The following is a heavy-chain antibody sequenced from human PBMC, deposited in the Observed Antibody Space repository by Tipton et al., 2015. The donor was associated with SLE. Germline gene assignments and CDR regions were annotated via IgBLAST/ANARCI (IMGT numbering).Heavy chain of an antibody. J-gene: IGHJ4*02. D-gene: IGHD6-19*01. CDR1: GGSISSNKW. V-gene: IGHV4-4*02. Sequence: TLSLTCAVSGGSISSNKWWSWVRQAPGKGLEWIGEIYHSGSTNYNPSLKSRVTISVDKSKNPFSLKLSSVTAADTAVYYCARRNSGWFPLDYWGQGTLVTVSS. CDR2: IYHSGST. CDR3: ARRNSGWFPLDY.